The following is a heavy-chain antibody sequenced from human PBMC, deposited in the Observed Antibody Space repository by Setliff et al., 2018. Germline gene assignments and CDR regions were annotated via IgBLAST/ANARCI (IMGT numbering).Heavy chain of an antibody. V-gene: IGHV4-59*08. CDR2: VSYGGST. CDR3: ARTGTTYYYSCMDV. CDR1: GAAISTYY. Sequence: PSETLSLTCAVSGAAISTYYWSWLRQPPGKRLEWIGYVSYGGSTKYNPSLESRVTISLDAPKNQFSLKLTSVTAADTAVYYCARTGTTYYYSCMDVWGKGTTVTVSS. J-gene: IGHJ6*03. D-gene: IGHD3-22*01.